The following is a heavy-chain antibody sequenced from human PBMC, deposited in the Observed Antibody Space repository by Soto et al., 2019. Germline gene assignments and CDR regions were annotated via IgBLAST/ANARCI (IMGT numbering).Heavy chain of an antibody. V-gene: IGHV1-69*13. Sequence: SVKVSCKASGGTFSSYAISWVRQAPGQGLEWMGGIIPIFGTANYAQKFQGRVTITADESTSTAYMELSSLRSEDTAVYYCACLRVSLHYYYGMDVWGQGTTVTVSS. J-gene: IGHJ6*02. D-gene: IGHD3-10*01. CDR3: ACLRVSLHYYYGMDV. CDR2: IIPIFGTA. CDR1: GGTFSSYA.